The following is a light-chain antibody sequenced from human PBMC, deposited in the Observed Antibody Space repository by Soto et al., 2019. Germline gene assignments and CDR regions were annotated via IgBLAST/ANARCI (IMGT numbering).Light chain of an antibody. CDR3: QQYGRSPLT. V-gene: IGKV3-20*01. CDR2: GAS. J-gene: IGKJ4*01. Sequence: EIVLTQSPGTLSLSPGERATLSCRASQSVVTNYLAWYQQKPGQAPRLLISGASTRATGIPDRFGGSGSGTVFTLTISRLEPEDFAVYYCQQYGRSPLTFGGGTKVDIK. CDR1: QSVVTNY.